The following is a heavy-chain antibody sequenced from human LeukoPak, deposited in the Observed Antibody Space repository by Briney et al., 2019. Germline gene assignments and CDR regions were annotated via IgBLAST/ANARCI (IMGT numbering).Heavy chain of an antibody. Sequence: GGSLRLSCAASGFTFRCYEMNWVRQAPGQGRGWVSYISSSGSTIYYADSVKGRFTISRDNAKNSLYLQMNSLRAEDTAVYYCARSRTAAGHPSDYWGQGTLVTVSS. CDR2: ISSSGSTI. J-gene: IGHJ4*02. D-gene: IGHD6-13*01. V-gene: IGHV3-48*03. CDR1: GFTFRCYE. CDR3: ARSRTAAGHPSDY.